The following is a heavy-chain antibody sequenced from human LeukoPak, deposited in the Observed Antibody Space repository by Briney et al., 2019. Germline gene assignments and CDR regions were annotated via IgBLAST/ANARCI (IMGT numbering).Heavy chain of an antibody. V-gene: IGHV3-74*01. CDR2: IYSDGGST. J-gene: IGHJ4*02. D-gene: IGHD6-13*01. CDR3: AKDRYSGLNTIDY. Sequence: GSLRLSCAASGFTFTTYWMHWVRQAPGKGLVWVSRIYSDGGSTNYADSVKGRFTISRDNSKSTLYLQMDSLRAEDTAVYYCAKDRYSGLNTIDYWGQGTLVTVSS. CDR1: GFTFTTYW.